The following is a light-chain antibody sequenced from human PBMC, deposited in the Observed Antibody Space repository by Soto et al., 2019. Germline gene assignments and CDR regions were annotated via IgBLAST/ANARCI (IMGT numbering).Light chain of an antibody. CDR3: SSYTSSSTLLYV. CDR1: SSDVGGYNY. CDR2: DVS. Sequence: QSVLTQPASVSGSPGQSITISCTGTSSDVGGYNYVSWYQQHPGKAPKLMIYDVSNRPSGVSNRFSGSKSGNTASLPISGLQAEDEADYYCSSYTSSSTLLYVFGTGTKVTVL. J-gene: IGLJ1*01. V-gene: IGLV2-14*01.